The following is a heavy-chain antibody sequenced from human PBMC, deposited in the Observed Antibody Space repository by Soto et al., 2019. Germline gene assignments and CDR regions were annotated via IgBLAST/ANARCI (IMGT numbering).Heavy chain of an antibody. V-gene: IGHV3-9*01. D-gene: IGHD3-10*01. CDR3: AKDIYHGSGSYTNWFDP. CDR2: ISWNSGSI. J-gene: IGHJ5*02. CDR1: GFTFDDYA. Sequence: EVQLLESGGGLVQPGRSLRLSCAASGFTFDDYAMHWVRQAPGKGLEWVSGISWNSGSIGYADSVKGRFTISRDNAKNSLYLQMNSLRAEDTALYYCAKDIYHGSGSYTNWFDPWGQGTLVTVSS.